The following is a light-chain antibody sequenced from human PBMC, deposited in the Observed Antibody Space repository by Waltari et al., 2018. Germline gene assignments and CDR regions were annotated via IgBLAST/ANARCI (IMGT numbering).Light chain of an antibody. CDR2: VNSDGSH. CDR3: QTWGMNIQV. CDR1: GEYSAYA. J-gene: IGLJ3*02. V-gene: IGLV4-69*01. Sequence: LVLTQSPSASASLGASVKLTCTLPGEYSAYAIAWHQPQPEKWPRYLMNVNSDGSHDKADGIPERFSGSSAGAERYLIISRLQSDDEADYFCQTWGMNIQVFGGGTRLTVL.